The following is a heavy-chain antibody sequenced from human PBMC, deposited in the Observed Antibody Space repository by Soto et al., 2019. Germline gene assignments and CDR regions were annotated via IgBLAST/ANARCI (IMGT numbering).Heavy chain of an antibody. CDR2: ISYAGSNK. CDR1: GFTFSSYA. J-gene: IGHJ4*02. Sequence: QVQLVESGGGVVQPGRSLRLSCAASGFTFSSYAMHWVRQAPGKGLEWVTIISYAGSNKYYADSVKGRFTISRDNFKNTLYLQMNSLRAEDTAVYYCARGDGFGELFPLDYWGQGTLVTVSS. CDR3: ARGDGFGELFPLDY. D-gene: IGHD3-10*01. V-gene: IGHV3-30*03.